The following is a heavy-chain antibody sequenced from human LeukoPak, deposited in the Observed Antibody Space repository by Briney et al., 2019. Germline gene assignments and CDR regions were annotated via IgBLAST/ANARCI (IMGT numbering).Heavy chain of an antibody. CDR2: MNPNSGTT. CDR1: GNTFTRYD. Sequence: ASVKVSCKASGNTFTRYDINWVRQATGQGLEWMGWMNPNSGTTGNAQKFQGRVTITRNTSISTAYMELSSLTSEDTAVYYCARVVEGAFDIWGQGTMVIVSP. CDR3: ARVVEGAFDI. V-gene: IGHV1-8*03. J-gene: IGHJ3*02.